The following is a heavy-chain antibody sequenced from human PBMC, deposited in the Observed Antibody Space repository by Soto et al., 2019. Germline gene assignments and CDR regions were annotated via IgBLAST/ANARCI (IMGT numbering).Heavy chain of an antibody. CDR1: GDSISSSHW. D-gene: IGHD3-10*01. V-gene: IGHV4-4*02. CDR3: ARAPNSYYYMDV. Sequence: QVQLQESGPRLVKPSGTLSLTCNVSGDSISSSHWWTWARQAPGMGLEWIGEVFHTGPTNYNPSLKSRVTISMDKSKNLFSLKITSVTAADAAVYYCARAPNSYYYMDVWGKGSTVTVSS. J-gene: IGHJ6*04. CDR2: VFHTGPT.